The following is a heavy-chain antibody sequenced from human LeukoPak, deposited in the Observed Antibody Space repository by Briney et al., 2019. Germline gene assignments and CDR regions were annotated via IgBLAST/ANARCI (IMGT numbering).Heavy chain of an antibody. CDR3: AVGYSSTWYHFEY. CDR1: GFSFSSYW. Sequence: PGGSLRLSCAASGFSFSSYWMSWVRQAPGKGLEWVANIKQDGSEKYYVDSVKGRFTISRDNAKNSLYLRMNSLRAEDTAVYYCAVGYSSTWYHFEYWGQGTLVTVSS. D-gene: IGHD6-13*01. J-gene: IGHJ4*02. V-gene: IGHV3-7*03. CDR2: IKQDGSEK.